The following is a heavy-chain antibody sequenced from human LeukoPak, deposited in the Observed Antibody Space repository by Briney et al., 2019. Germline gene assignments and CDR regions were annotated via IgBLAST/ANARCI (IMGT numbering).Heavy chain of an antibody. J-gene: IGHJ5*02. CDR3: ARSQARGDNWFDP. V-gene: IGHV3-20*04. D-gene: IGHD3-10*01. Sequence: GGSLRLSCAASGFSFSDYYMSWVRQVPGKGLEWVAVISWNGGSTGYADSVKGRFTISRDNAKNSLYLQMNSLRAEDTALYYCARSQARGDNWFDPWGQGTLVTVSS. CDR2: ISWNGGST. CDR1: GFSFSDYY.